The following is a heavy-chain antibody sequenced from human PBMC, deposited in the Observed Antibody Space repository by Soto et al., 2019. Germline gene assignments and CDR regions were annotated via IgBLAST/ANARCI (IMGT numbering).Heavy chain of an antibody. CDR3: ARAPFDFWSGSNWFDP. CDR2: MNPNSGNT. D-gene: IGHD3-3*01. Sequence: ASVKVSCKASGYTFTSYDINWVRQATGQGLEWMGWMNPNSGNTGYAQKFQGRVTMTRNTSISTAYMELSSLRSEDTAVYYCARAPFDFWSGSNWFDPWGQGTLVTVSS. V-gene: IGHV1-8*01. CDR1: GYTFTSYD. J-gene: IGHJ5*02.